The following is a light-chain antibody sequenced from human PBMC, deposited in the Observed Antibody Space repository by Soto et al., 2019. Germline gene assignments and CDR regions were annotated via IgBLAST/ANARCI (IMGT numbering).Light chain of an antibody. CDR3: QQYYTTPPLT. J-gene: IGKJ4*01. Sequence: DIVMTQSPDSLSVSLGERATINCKSSQSVLYSSKNKNYLAWYQQKPGQPPKLLIYWASTRESGVPDRFSGSGSGTDFTPTISSLQAEDVAVYYCQQYYTTPPLTFGGGTKVEI. CDR1: QSVLYSSKNKNY. V-gene: IGKV4-1*01. CDR2: WAS.